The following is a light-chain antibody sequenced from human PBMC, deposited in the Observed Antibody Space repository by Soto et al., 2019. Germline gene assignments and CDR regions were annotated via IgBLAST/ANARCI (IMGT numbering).Light chain of an antibody. CDR3: NAYKNSSAVV. Sequence: QSVLTQPASVSGSPGQSISISCAGTRDDIGAYYYVSWYQQHPGNAPKLLVYEVTNRPSGVSDRFSGSKSGNTASLTISGLQAEDEADYYCNAYKNSSAVVLGGATKITXL. V-gene: IGLV2-14*01. CDR2: EVT. J-gene: IGLJ2*01. CDR1: RDDIGAYYY.